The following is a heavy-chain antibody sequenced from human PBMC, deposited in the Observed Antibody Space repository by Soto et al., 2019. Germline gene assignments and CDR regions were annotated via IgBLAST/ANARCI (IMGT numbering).Heavy chain of an antibody. J-gene: IGHJ4*02. CDR1: GVTFSNYA. D-gene: IGHD1-26*01. CDR3: ARVGGSYYGWSDY. CDR2: IIPIFGTP. Sequence: QVQLVQSGAEVKKPGSSEKVSCKASGVTFSNYAITWVRQAPGQGLDWMGGIIPIFGTPNYAQKFKGRVTITADKSTSTAYMELSSLRSEDTAVYYCARVGGSYYGWSDYWGQGTLVTVSS. V-gene: IGHV1-69*06.